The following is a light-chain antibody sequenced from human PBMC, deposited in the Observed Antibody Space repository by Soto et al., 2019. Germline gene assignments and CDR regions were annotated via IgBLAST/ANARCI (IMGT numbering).Light chain of an antibody. CDR1: QGISNS. Sequence: DIQMTQSPYAMSASVGDRVTITCRASQGISNSLAWFQQKPGKVPKLLISAASSLQSGVPSRCSGSGSGTEFTLTIGSLQAEDFASYCCLQYNIYPRTFGQGTKVEIK. CDR2: AAS. J-gene: IGKJ1*01. CDR3: LQYNIYPRT. V-gene: IGKV1-17*03.